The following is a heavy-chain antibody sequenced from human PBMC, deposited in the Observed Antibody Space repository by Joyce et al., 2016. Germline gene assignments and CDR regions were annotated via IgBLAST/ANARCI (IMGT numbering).Heavy chain of an antibody. Sequence: QVQLVASGGGVVQPGRSLRLSCAASGLTLSNYGVHWVRQAPGKGVELVEVISYDGIYKYYADSVKGRFTISRDNSKNTVFLEMNSLRTEYTAVYYCAKILTATYSSGWFLDYWGQGALVTVSS. D-gene: IGHD6-25*01. V-gene: IGHV3-30*18. CDR2: ISYDGIYK. CDR3: AKILTATYSSGWFLDY. CDR1: GLTLSNYG. J-gene: IGHJ4*02.